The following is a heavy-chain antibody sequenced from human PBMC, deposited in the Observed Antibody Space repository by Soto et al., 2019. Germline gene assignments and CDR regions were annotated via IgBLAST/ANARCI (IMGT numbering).Heavy chain of an antibody. J-gene: IGHJ4*02. CDR1: GGSCIGYS. CDR2: IYYSGST. D-gene: IGHD4-17*01. CDR3: ARQADRAPTVVRF. V-gene: IGHV4-39*01. Sequence: LETHPLTCTFYGGSCIGYSWLWIRHPPGKGLEWIGSIYYSGSTYYNPSLKSRVTISVDTSKNQFSLKLSSVTAADTAVYYCARQADRAPTVVRFWGQGTLVTVSS.